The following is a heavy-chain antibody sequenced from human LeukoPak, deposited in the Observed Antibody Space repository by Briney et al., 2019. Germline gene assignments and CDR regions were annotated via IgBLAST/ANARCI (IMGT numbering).Heavy chain of an antibody. Sequence: GGSLRLSCAASGFTFGSYVMSWVRQAPGKGLEWVSAISGSGGSTYYADSVKGRFTISRDNSKNTLYLQMNSLRAEDTAVYYCAKDLVRPYYYDSSGYQAFDYWGQGTLVTVSS. V-gene: IGHV3-23*01. CDR3: AKDLVRPYYYDSSGYQAFDY. D-gene: IGHD3-22*01. CDR2: ISGSGGST. CDR1: GFTFGSYV. J-gene: IGHJ4*02.